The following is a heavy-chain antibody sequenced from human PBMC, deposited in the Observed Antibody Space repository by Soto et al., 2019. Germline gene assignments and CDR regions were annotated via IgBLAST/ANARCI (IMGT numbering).Heavy chain of an antibody. V-gene: IGHV1-69*06. Sequence: QVPLVQSGAEVKKPGSSVKVSCKASGGTLRNYAISWVRQAPGPGLEWMGGILPLLGTPNYAQQSQGRVTMTTDTATSTGDTERRSLRSDDTAVYYCARDHYGAGSPRSPCCYWGQGTLVTVSS. CDR1: GGTLRNYA. D-gene: IGHD3-10*01. CDR3: ARDHYGAGSPRSPCCY. CDR2: ILPLLGTP. J-gene: IGHJ4*02.